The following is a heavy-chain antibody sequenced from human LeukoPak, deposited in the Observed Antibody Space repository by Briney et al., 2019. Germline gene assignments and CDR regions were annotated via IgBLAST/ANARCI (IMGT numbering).Heavy chain of an antibody. CDR3: ARGMGATKYYFDY. J-gene: IGHJ4*02. D-gene: IGHD1-26*01. CDR1: GYTFTSYA. V-gene: IGHV1-3*01. CDR2: INAGNGNT. Sequence: ASVKVSCKASGYTFTSYAMHWVRQAPGQRLEWMGWINAGNGNTKYSQKFQGRVTITRDTSASTAYMELSSLRSEDTAVYYCARGMGATKYYFDYWGQGTLVTVSS.